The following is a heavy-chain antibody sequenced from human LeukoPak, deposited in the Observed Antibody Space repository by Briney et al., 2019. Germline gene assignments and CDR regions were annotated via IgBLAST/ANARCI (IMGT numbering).Heavy chain of an antibody. CDR2: IYYSGST. CDR3: ARALYYYYYMDV. J-gene: IGHJ6*03. V-gene: IGHV4-59*01. CDR1: GGSISSYY. Sequence: SETVSLTCTVSGGSISSYYWSWIRQPPGKGLEWIGYIYYSGSTNYNPSLKSRVTISVDTSKNQFSLKLSSVTAADTAVYYCARALYYYYYMDVWGKGTSVTVSS.